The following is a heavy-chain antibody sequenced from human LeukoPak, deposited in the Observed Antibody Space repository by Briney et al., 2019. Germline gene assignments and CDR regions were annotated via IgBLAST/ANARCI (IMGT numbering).Heavy chain of an antibody. CDR2: ISYDGSNK. D-gene: IGHD3-3*01. CDR3: ASEIIFGSFDY. V-gene: IGHV3-30*04. Sequence: GGSLRLSCAVSGFTFSSYAMHWVRQAPGKGLEWVAVISYDGSNKYYADSVKGRFTISRDNSKNTLYLQMNSLRAEDTAVYYCASEIIFGSFDYWGQGTLVTVSS. J-gene: IGHJ4*02. CDR1: GFTFSSYA.